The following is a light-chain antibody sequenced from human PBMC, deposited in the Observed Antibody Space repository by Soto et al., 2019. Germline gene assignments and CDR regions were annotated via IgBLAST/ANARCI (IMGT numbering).Light chain of an antibody. CDR2: DAF. CDR3: QQRSMRLPWT. Sequence: EIVLTQSPATLSLSPGERATLTCRASQSVGSNLAWYLQKPGQAPRLLIYDAFNRATGIPDRFSGSGSGTDFTLIISSLEPEDFALYYWQQRSMRLPWTFGQGTKVEIK. J-gene: IGKJ1*01. CDR1: QSVGSN. V-gene: IGKV3-11*01.